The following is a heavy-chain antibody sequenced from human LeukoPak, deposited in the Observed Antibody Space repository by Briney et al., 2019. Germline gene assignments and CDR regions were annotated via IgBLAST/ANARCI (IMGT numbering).Heavy chain of an antibody. J-gene: IGHJ4*02. V-gene: IGHV3-53*01. D-gene: IGHD3-22*01. CDR3: AKGSYYDSSGTYYFDY. Sequence: RAGGSLRLSCAASGFTVSSNYMSWVRQAPGKGLEWVSVIYSGGSTYCADSVKGRFTISRDNSKNTLYLQMNSLRAEDTALYYCAKGSYYDSSGTYYFDYWGQGTLVTVSS. CDR2: IYSGGST. CDR1: GFTVSSNY.